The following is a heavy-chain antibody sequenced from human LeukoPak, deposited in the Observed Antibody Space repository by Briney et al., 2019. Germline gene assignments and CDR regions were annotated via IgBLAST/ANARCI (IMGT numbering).Heavy chain of an antibody. D-gene: IGHD5-24*01. Sequence: ASVKVSCKASGYTFTSYAMHWVRQAPGQRLEWMGWINAGNGNTKYSQKFQGRVTITRDTSASTAYMELSSLRSEDTAVYYCATNKDRNGYNSAFDYWGQGTLVTVSS. J-gene: IGHJ4*02. CDR3: ATNKDRNGYNSAFDY. V-gene: IGHV1-3*01. CDR1: GYTFTSYA. CDR2: INAGNGNT.